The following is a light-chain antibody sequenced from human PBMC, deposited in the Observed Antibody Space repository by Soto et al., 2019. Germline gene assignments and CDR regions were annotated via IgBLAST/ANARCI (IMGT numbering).Light chain of an antibody. J-gene: IGKJ4*01. CDR2: GAS. CDR3: QQDGSSPLT. Sequence: EIVLTQSPGTLSLSPGERATLSCRASQSVSSSYLAWYQQKPGQAPRLLIYGASSRATGIPDRFSGSGSGTDFTLTISRLEPEDLAVDYCQQDGSSPLTFGGGTKVEIK. CDR1: QSVSSSY. V-gene: IGKV3-20*01.